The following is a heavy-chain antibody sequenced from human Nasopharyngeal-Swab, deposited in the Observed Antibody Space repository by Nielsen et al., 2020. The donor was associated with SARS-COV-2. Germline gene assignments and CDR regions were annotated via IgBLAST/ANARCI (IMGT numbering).Heavy chain of an antibody. CDR1: SGSISGYS. CDR3: ARISNSDYDPFDY. Sequence: SETLSLTCTVSSGSISGYSWSWIRQPPGQVLEWNGYISYSGSTNYNTSFKSRVTLSIDTSKNQFSLKLSSMTAADTAVYYCARISNSDYDPFDYWGQGTLVTVSS. CDR2: ISYSGST. J-gene: IGHJ4*02. V-gene: IGHV4-59*01. D-gene: IGHD5-12*01.